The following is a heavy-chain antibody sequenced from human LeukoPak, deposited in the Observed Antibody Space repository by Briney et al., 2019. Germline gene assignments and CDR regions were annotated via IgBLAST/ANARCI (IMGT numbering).Heavy chain of an antibody. D-gene: IGHD7-27*01. Sequence: GGSLRLSCAASGFTFSTYGMSWVRQAPGKGLEWVSSISGSGKSTYYADSVKGRFPISRDNSKNTLYLQMNSLRAEDTAVYYCAKGGLGISPYYYYYMDVWGKGTTVTVSS. CDR2: ISGSGKST. J-gene: IGHJ6*03. CDR1: GFTFSTYG. V-gene: IGHV3-23*01. CDR3: AKGGLGISPYYYYYMDV.